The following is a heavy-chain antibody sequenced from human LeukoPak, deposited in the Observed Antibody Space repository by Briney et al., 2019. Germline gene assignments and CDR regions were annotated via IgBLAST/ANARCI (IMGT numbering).Heavy chain of an antibody. CDR1: GFTFSSYS. CDR3: ASQRQSDCSSTSCYAP. V-gene: IGHV3-48*01. CDR2: ISSSSSTI. J-gene: IGHJ5*02. Sequence: GGSLRLSCAASGFTFSSYSMNWVRQAPGKGLEWVSYISSSSSTIYYADSVKGRFTISRDNAKNSLYLQMNSLRAEDTAVYYCASQRQSDCSSTSCYAPWGQGTLVTVSS. D-gene: IGHD2-2*01.